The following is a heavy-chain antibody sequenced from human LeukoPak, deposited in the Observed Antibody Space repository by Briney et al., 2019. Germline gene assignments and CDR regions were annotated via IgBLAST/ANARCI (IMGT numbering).Heavy chain of an antibody. V-gene: IGHV1-2*02. J-gene: IGHJ1*01. CDR3: ARSSITMVRGVISY. CDR1: GYTFTGYY. D-gene: IGHD3-10*01. Sequence: ASGKVCCKAAGYTFTGYYMHWVRQAPGQGLEWMGWFNPNSGGTNYAQKFQGRVTMTRDTSISTAYMELSRLRSDDTAVYYCARSSITMVRGVISYWGQGPLVTVSS. CDR2: FNPNSGGT.